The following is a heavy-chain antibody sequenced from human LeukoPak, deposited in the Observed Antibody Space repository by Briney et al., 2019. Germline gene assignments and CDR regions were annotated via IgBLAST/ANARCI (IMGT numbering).Heavy chain of an antibody. CDR2: ITPDGRDR. V-gene: IGHV3-7*01. CDR1: GSTFGRHW. J-gene: IGHJ4*02. D-gene: IGHD1-26*01. CDR3: ARSNYGTYDY. Sequence: GGSLRLSCAASGSTFGRHWMNWVRQAPGKGLEWVASITPDGRDRYYVDSVKGRFTVSRDNAKNSLYLQMISLRGEDTAVYFCARSNYGTYDYWGQGALVTVSS.